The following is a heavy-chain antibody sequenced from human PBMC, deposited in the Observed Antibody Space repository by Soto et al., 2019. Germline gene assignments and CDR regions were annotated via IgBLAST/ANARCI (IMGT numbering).Heavy chain of an antibody. Sequence: QVQVVQSGAEVKKPGASVKVSCKVSGYTLTEFSMHWVRQAPGKGLEWMGGFDPDDAETIYAQKFQGRVTMTEDTSTDTAYMELTSLRSEDTAMYYCATGPSYDCMDYWGQGTLVTVSS. CDR2: FDPDDAET. CDR3: ATGPSYDCMDY. V-gene: IGHV1-24*01. CDR1: GYTLTEFS. D-gene: IGHD3-3*01. J-gene: IGHJ4*02.